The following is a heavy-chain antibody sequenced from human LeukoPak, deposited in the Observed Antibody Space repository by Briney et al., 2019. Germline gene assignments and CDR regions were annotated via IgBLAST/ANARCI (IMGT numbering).Heavy chain of an antibody. CDR1: GFTFSSYA. V-gene: IGHV3-23*01. CDR2: ISGSGGST. D-gene: IGHD6-13*01. CDR3: AKDAQIAAAGTVDAFDI. Sequence: GGSLRLSCAASGFTFSSYAMSWVRQAPGKGLEWVSAISGSGGSTYYADSVKGRFTISRDNSKNTLYLQMNSLRAEDTAVYYCAKDAQIAAAGTVDAFDIWGQGTMVTVSS. J-gene: IGHJ3*02.